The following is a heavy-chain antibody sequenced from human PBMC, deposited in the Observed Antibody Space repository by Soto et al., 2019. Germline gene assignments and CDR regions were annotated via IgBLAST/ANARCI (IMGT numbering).Heavy chain of an antibody. J-gene: IGHJ4*02. CDR3: ARDDSGFSGSHYIDYFNY. V-gene: IGHV1-3*01. CDR2: INAGNGNT. D-gene: IGHD1-26*01. CDR1: GYTFTSYA. Sequence: ASVKVSCKASGYTFTSYAMHWVRQAPGQRLEWMGWINAGNGNTKYSQKFQGRVTITRDTSASTAYMELSSLRSEDTAVYYCARDDSGFSGSHYIDYFNYWGQGALVTVPS.